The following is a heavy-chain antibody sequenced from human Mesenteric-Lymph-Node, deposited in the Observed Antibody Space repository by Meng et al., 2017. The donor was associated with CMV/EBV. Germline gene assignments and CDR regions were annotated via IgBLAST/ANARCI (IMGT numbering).Heavy chain of an antibody. V-gene: IGHV1-2*06. Sequence: QVQLLQSGAAVKKHGDSVKFSCKASGYTFTGYYMHWVRQAPGQGLEWMGRINPNSGGTNYAQKFQGRVTMTRDTSISTAYTELSRLRSDDTAVYYCARKVSDHTFDYWRQGTLVTVSS. D-gene: IGHD1-14*01. CDR3: ARKVSDHTFDY. CDR2: INPNSGGT. J-gene: IGHJ4*02. CDR1: GYTFTGYY.